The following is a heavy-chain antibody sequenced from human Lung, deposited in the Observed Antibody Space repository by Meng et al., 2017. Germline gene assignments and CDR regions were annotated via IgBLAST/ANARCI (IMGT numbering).Heavy chain of an antibody. D-gene: IGHD3-22*01. CDR3: AHSWGSGYYFGPLDY. V-gene: IGHV2-5*02. CDR1: GSSLSTSGVA. CDR2: IYWDDEK. J-gene: IGHJ4*02. Sequence: ITLKDSCPALVNPTQTLTLTCTLSGSSLSTSGVAVCWIRQPPGKALGWLALIYWDDEKRYSPSLKSRLTITKDTSKNHVVLTMTNMDPVNTATYYCAHSWGSGYYFGPLDYWGQGTLVTVSS.